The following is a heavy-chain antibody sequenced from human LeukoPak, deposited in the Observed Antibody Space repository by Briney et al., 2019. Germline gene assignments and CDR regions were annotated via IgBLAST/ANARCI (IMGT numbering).Heavy chain of an antibody. CDR1: GGTFSGYY. D-gene: IGHD2-8*01. Sequence: SETLSLTCAVYGGTFSGYYWCWIRQPPGKGLEWIGEINHSGSTNYNPSLKSRVTISVDTSKNQFSLKLSSVTAADTAVYYCARGSRLTKPYYYYYYMDVWGKGTTVTVSS. CDR3: ARGSRLTKPYYYYYYMDV. V-gene: IGHV4-34*01. J-gene: IGHJ6*03. CDR2: INHSGST.